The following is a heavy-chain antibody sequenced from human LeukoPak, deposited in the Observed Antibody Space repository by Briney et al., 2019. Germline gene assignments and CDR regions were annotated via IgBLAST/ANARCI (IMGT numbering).Heavy chain of an antibody. CDR1: GFTFSIYS. J-gene: IGHJ4*02. CDR2: ISSSSSYI. D-gene: IGHD5-18*01. V-gene: IGHV3-21*04. CDR3: AKDLTYRGYSYGLDY. Sequence: PGGSLRLSCAASGFTFSIYSMNWVRQAPGKGLEWVSSISSSSSYIYYADSVKGRFTISRDNAKNSLYLQMNSLRAEDTAVYYCAKDLTYRGYSYGLDYWGQGTLVTVSS.